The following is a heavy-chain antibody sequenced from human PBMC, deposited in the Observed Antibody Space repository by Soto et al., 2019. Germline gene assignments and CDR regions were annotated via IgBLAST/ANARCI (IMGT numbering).Heavy chain of an antibody. CDR3: ARGRDYYGSGSPPPYYDAFDI. J-gene: IGHJ3*02. V-gene: IGHV1-69*01. CDR2: VIPIFGTA. Sequence: QVQLVQSGAEVKKPGSSVKVSCKASGGTFSSYAISWVRQAPGQGLEWMGGVIPIFGTANYAQKFQGRVTIAADESTSTVYMELSSLRSEDTAVYYCARGRDYYGSGSPPPYYDAFDIWGQGTMVTVSS. CDR1: GGTFSSYA. D-gene: IGHD3-10*01.